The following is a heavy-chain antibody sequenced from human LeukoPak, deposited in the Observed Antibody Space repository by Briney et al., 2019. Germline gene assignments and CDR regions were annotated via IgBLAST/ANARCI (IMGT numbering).Heavy chain of an antibody. D-gene: IGHD5-12*01. J-gene: IGHJ4*02. CDR3: ARGPTKARSALDY. CDR1: GYTFTSYY. V-gene: IGHV1-46*01. Sequence: ASVKVSCKASGYTFTSYYMHWARQAPGQGLERMGITNPSGGSTSYAQKFQGRVTMTRDTSTSTVYMELSSLRSEDTAVYYCARGPTKARSALDYWGQGTLVTVSS. CDR2: TNPSGGST.